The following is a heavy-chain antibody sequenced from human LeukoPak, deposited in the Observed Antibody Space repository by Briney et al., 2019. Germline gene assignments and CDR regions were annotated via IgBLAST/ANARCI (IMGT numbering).Heavy chain of an antibody. CDR3: AKDFGSGAYYYYYMDV. CDR2: IRYDGSNK. V-gene: IGHV3-30*02. CDR1: GFTFSSYS. D-gene: IGHD6-19*01. J-gene: IGHJ6*03. Sequence: GGSLRLSCAASGFTFSSYSMHWVRQAPGKGLEWVAFIRYDGSNKYYADSVKGRFTISRDNSKNTLYLQMNSLRAEDTAVYYCAKDFGSGAYYYYYMDVWGKGTTVTISS.